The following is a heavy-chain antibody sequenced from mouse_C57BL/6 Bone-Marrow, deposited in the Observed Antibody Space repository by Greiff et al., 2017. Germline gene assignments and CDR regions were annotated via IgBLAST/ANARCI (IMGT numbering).Heavy chain of an antibody. CDR1: GYTFTSYW. V-gene: IGHV1-64*01. CDR3: VLYGNYKVIFAY. J-gene: IGHJ3*01. Sequence: VQLQQSGAELVKPGASVKLSCKASGYTFTSYWMHWVKQRPGQGLEWIGMIHPNSGSTNYNEKFKSKATLTVDKSSSTAYMQLSSLTSEDSAVYYCVLYGNYKVIFAYWGQGTLVTVSA. D-gene: IGHD2-1*01. CDR2: IHPNSGST.